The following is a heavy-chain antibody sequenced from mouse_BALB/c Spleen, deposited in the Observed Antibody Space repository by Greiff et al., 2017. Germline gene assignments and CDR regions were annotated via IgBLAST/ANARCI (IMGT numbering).Heavy chain of an antibody. CDR1: GFTFSSYG. CDR2: ISSGGSYT. Sequence: EVKLMESGGDLVKPGGSLKLSCAASGFTFSSYGMSWVRQTPDKRLEWVATISSGGSYTYYPDSVKGRFTISRDNAKNTLYLQMSSLKSEDTAMYYCARAGNYVAWFAYWGQGTLVTVSA. V-gene: IGHV5-6*01. J-gene: IGHJ3*01. D-gene: IGHD2-1*01. CDR3: ARAGNYVAWFAY.